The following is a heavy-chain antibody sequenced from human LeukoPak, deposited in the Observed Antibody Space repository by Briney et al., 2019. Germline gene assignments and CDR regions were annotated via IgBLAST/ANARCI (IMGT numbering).Heavy chain of an antibody. V-gene: IGHV3-30*18. CDR1: GFTFSTYG. Sequence: GGSLRLSCAASGFTFSTYGMHWVRQAPGKWLEWVTVISYDGSNKYYADSVKGRFTISRDNSKNKTYLQMNSVRDEETAVYYCAKDYNDWNQWTELPSGVDYWGQGTLVTVSS. CDR3: AKDYNDWNQWTELPSGVDY. D-gene: IGHD1-1*01. J-gene: IGHJ4*02. CDR2: ISYDGSNK.